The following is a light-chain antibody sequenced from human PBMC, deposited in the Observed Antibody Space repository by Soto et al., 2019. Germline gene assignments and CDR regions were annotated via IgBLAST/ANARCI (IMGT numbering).Light chain of an antibody. V-gene: IGLV1-40*01. CDR2: GNR. J-gene: IGLJ1*01. CDR3: ATWDDRLRAYV. CDR1: RSNIGAGYD. Sequence: QSVLTQPPSVSGALGQRVTISCTGSRSNIGAGYDVHWYQQFPGAAPKLLMYGNRNRPSGVPDRFSGSKSGTSASLVISGLRSEDEADYYCATWDDRLRAYVIGAGTKLTVL.